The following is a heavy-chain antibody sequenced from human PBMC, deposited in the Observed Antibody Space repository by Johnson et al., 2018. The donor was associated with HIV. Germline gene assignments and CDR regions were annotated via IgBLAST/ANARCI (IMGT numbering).Heavy chain of an antibody. CDR1: GLSFSNFG. V-gene: IGHV3-33*08. J-gene: IGHJ3*02. D-gene: IGHD3-16*01. Sequence: QVQLVESGGGVVQPGKSLTLSCVGSGLSFSNFGIHWVRQAPGKGPEWVAVISFDGNLKKYADSVKGRFIISRDNSKNTLYLQMNSLRAEDTAVYFCARAYTYGAFDIWGQGTMVTVSS. CDR3: ARAYTYGAFDI. CDR2: ISFDGNLK.